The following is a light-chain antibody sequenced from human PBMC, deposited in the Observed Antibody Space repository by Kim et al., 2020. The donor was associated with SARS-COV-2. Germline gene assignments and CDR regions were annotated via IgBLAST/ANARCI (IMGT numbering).Light chain of an antibody. CDR2: GAS. J-gene: IGKJ1*01. CDR1: QSVSSN. V-gene: IGKV3-15*01. Sequence: PGERATLSCRASQSVSSNLAWYQQKPGQAPRLLIYGASTRATGIPARFSGSGSGTEFTLTISSLQSEDFAVYYCQQYNKWPPWTFGQGTKVEIK. CDR3: QQYNKWPPWT.